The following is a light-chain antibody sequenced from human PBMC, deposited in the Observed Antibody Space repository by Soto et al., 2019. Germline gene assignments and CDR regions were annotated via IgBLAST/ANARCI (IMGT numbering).Light chain of an antibody. CDR3: QQYRSSPRT. Sequence: IVMWQSQATLSVSPGERATLSCRASQSVSSNLAWYQQQPGQAPRLLIYGASSRATGIPDRFSGSGSGTDFTLTISRLEPEDFAVYYRQQYRSSPRTSGQGTKVDI. CDR2: GAS. CDR1: QSVSSN. J-gene: IGKJ1*01. V-gene: IGKV3-20*01.